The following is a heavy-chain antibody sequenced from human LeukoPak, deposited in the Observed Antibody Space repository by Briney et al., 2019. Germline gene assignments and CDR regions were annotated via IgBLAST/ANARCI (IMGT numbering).Heavy chain of an antibody. CDR1: GGSFSGYY. D-gene: IGHD1-26*01. CDR3: ARHDSYSGSCLDY. CDR2: IYYSGTT. J-gene: IGHJ4*02. Sequence: PSETLSLTCAVYGGSFSGYYWSWIRQPPGKGLEWMGSIYYSGTTYYNPSLKSRVTISADTSKNQFSLSLTSVTAADTAVCHCARHDSYSGSCLDYWGQGTLVTVSS. V-gene: IGHV4-34*01.